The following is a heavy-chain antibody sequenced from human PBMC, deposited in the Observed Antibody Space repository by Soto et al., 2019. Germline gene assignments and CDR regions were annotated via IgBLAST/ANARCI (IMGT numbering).Heavy chain of an antibody. D-gene: IGHD3-22*01. V-gene: IGHV5-10-1*01. CDR2: IDPSDSYT. Sequence: GESLKISCKGSGNSFTSYWISWVRQMPGKGLEWMGRIDPSDSYTNYSPSFRGHVTISADKSISTAYLQWSSLKASDTAMYYCARQVVIGAAGSYYGMDVWGQGTTVTVSS. CDR3: ARQVVIGAAGSYYGMDV. J-gene: IGHJ6*02. CDR1: GNSFTSYW.